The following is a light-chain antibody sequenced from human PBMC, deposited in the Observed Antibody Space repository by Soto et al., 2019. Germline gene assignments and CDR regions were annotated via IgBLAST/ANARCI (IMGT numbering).Light chain of an antibody. CDR3: QSYDSSLSASI. J-gene: IGLJ2*01. Sequence: QSVLTQPHSVSGAPGQRVTISCTGSSTNIGAAYDVHWYQQVSGTAPKLLIYRNINRPSGVPDRFSASKSGTSASLAITGLQAEDEADYYCQSYDSSLSASIFGGGTKVTVL. CDR1: STNIGAAYD. CDR2: RNI. V-gene: IGLV1-40*01.